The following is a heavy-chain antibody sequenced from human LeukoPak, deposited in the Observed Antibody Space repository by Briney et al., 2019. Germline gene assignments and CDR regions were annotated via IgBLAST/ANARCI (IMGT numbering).Heavy chain of an antibody. D-gene: IGHD3-10*01. Sequence: PSETLSLTCAVSGGSISSSNWWSWVRQPPGKGLEWIGEIYHSGSTNYNPSLKSRVTISVDKSKNQFSLKLSSVTAADTAVYYCATDGTQQNLLWFGEWGRGTLVTVSS. CDR2: IYHSGST. V-gene: IGHV4-4*02. CDR1: GGSISSSNW. CDR3: ATDGTQQNLLWFGE. J-gene: IGHJ4*02.